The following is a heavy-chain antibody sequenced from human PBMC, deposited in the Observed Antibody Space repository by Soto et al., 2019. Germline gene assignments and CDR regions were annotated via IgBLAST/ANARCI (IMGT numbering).Heavy chain of an antibody. D-gene: IGHD3-10*01. CDR2: IKSKTDGGTT. Sequence: SCISQEPGKGLEWVGRIKSKTDGGTTDYAAPVKGRFTISRDDSQNTLYLQMNSMKTEDTAVYYCTTTYGSGPWGQGTLVTVSS. V-gene: IGHV3-15*01. CDR3: TTTYGSGP. J-gene: IGHJ5*02.